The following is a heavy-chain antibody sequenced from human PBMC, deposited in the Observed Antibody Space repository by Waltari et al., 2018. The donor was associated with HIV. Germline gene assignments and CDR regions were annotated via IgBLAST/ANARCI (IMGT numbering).Heavy chain of an antibody. J-gene: IGHJ4*02. CDR2: IYYSGST. CDR1: GGSISSSSYY. V-gene: IGHV4-39*07. Sequence: QLQLQESGPGLVKPSETLSLTGTVSGGSISSSSYYWGWIRQPPGKGLEWIGSIYYSGSTYYNPSLKSRVTISVDTSKNQFSLKLSSVTAADTAVYYCARERYCSGGSCPFDYWGQGTLVTVSS. D-gene: IGHD2-15*01. CDR3: ARERYCSGGSCPFDY.